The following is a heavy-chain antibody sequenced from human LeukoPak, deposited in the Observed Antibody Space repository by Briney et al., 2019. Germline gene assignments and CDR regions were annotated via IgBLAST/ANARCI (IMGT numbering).Heavy chain of an antibody. CDR1: GGSISSYY. CDR3: ARVRRRLLGAFDI. CDR2: IYYSGST. J-gene: IGHJ3*02. Sequence: SETLSLTCTVSGGSISSYYWSWIRQPPGKGLEWIGYIYYSGSTNYNPSLKSRVTISVDTSKNQFSLKLSSVTAADTAVYYCARVRRRLLGAFDIWGQGTMVTVSS. D-gene: IGHD2-15*01. V-gene: IGHV4-59*12.